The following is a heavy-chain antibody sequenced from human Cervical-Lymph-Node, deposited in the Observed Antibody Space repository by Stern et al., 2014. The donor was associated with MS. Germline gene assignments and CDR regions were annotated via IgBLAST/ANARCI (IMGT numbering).Heavy chain of an antibody. CDR1: GYTFTNYA. D-gene: IGHD1-1*01. CDR3: ARDLNSWAY. J-gene: IGHJ4*02. CDR2: INPNTGNP. Sequence: QLVQSGPELKKPGASVKVSCKGSGYTFTNYAMTWVRQAPGQGLEWMGCINPNTGNPTYAQGFTGRFVFSLDTSVSTAYLQISGLKAEDSAIYYCARDLNSWAYWGQGTLVTVSS. V-gene: IGHV7-4-1*02.